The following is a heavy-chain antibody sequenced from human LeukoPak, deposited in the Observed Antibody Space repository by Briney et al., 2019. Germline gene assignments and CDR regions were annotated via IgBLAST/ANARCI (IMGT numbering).Heavy chain of an antibody. V-gene: IGHV1-69*05. J-gene: IGHJ4*02. CDR1: GGTFSSYA. Sequence: SVRVSCKASGGTFSSYAICWVRQAPGQGLEWMGRIIPIFGTANYAQKFQGRVTITTDESTSTAYMELSSLRSEDTAVYYCARVSEDYYDSSGYYPFDYWGQGTLVTVSS. CDR3: ARVSEDYYDSSGYYPFDY. CDR2: IIPIFGTA. D-gene: IGHD3-22*01.